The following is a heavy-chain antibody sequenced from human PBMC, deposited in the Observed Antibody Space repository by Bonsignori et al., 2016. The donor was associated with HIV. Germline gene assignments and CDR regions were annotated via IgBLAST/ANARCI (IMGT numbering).Heavy chain of an antibody. Sequence: EVQLVESGGGLVRPGGSLRLSCAASRFTFSTYAMSWVRQAPGKGLEWVSSISSSGDKTYYADSVKGRFTISRDNSKNTLYLQMNSLRGEDTSVNYCAKHQGTSGYDFDAFDIWGQGT. J-gene: IGHJ3*02. D-gene: IGHD5-12*01. CDR3: AKHQGTSGYDFDAFDI. CDR1: RFTFSTYA. V-gene: IGHV3-23*04. CDR2: ISSSGDKT.